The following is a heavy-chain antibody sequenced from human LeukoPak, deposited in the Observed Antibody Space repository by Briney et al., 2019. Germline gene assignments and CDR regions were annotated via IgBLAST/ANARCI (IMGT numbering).Heavy chain of an antibody. Sequence: AGGSLRLSCAASGFTFSSYGMHWVRQAPGKGLEWVAVIWYDGSNKYYADSVKGRFTISRDNSKNTLYLQMNSLRAEDTAIYYCAKDGSSSPYYFDYWGRGTLVTVSS. CDR3: AKDGSSSPYYFDY. D-gene: IGHD6-6*01. CDR2: IWYDGSNK. J-gene: IGHJ4*02. CDR1: GFTFSSYG. V-gene: IGHV3-33*06.